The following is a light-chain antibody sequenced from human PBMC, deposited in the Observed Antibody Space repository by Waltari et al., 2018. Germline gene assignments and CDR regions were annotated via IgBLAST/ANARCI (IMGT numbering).Light chain of an antibody. Sequence: EIVLTQSPDTLSLSPGERATLSCRASQSLNRALAWYQQKPGQAPRLLIYGVSTRATSIPDRFSGSGSGADVSLTITRLEPEDFAVYYCQHYLRLPVAFGQGTKVDIK. J-gene: IGKJ1*01. CDR3: QHYLRLPVA. CDR2: GVS. CDR1: QSLNRA. V-gene: IGKV3-20*01.